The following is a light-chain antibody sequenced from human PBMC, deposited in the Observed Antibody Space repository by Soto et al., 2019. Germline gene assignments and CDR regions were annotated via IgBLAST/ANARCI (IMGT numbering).Light chain of an antibody. V-gene: IGKV3-20*01. CDR2: GAS. CDR3: QQYGSSPQVT. Sequence: ENVLTQFPTTLSLSPGERATLXXRDSQSVSSSYLAWYQQKPGQAPRLXXYGASSRATGIPDRFSGSGSGTDFTLTISRLEPEDFAVYYCQQYGSSPQVTFGGGTKVDIK. CDR1: QSVSSSY. J-gene: IGKJ4*01.